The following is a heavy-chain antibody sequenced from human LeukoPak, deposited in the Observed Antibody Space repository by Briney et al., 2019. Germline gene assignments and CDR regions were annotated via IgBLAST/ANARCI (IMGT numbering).Heavy chain of an antibody. Sequence: PGGSLRLSCAASGFTVSSYYMSWVRQAPGEGLEWVSLIFRGGRAYKADSVKGGFTISRDTSRTTLYLQMNSLRAEGTAVYYGARGPSGYHNTGGQGAPVTPSS. D-gene: IGHD5-12*01. J-gene: IGHJ4*02. CDR2: IFRGGRA. CDR1: GFTVSSYY. V-gene: IGHV3-53*01. CDR3: ARGPSGYHNT.